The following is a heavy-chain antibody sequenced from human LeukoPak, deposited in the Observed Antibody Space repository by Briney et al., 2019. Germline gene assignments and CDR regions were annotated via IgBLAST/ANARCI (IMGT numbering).Heavy chain of an antibody. J-gene: IGHJ3*02. Sequence: GGSLRLSCAASGFSFSSYEMNWVRQTPGKGLEWVSYISNSGSPIYYADYVKGRFTISRDSAKNSLYLQMNSLRAEDTAVYYCARSFDIWGQGTMVTVSS. CDR3: ARSFDI. CDR2: ISNSGSPI. CDR1: GFSFSSYE. V-gene: IGHV3-48*03.